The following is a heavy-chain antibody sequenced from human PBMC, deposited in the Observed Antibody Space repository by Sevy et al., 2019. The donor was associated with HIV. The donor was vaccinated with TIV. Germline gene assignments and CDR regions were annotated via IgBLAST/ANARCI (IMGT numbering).Heavy chain of an antibody. D-gene: IGHD2-15*01. CDR2: ISYDGSNK. V-gene: IGHV3-30*18. CDR3: AKIGDCSGGSCYSGEHYYGMDV. Sequence: GGCLRLSCAASGFTFSSYGMHWVRQAPDKGLEWVAVISYDGSNKYYADSVKGRFTISRDNSKNTLYLQMNSLRAEDTAVYYCAKIGDCSGGSCYSGEHYYGMDVWGQGTTVTVSS. CDR1: GFTFSSYG. J-gene: IGHJ6*02.